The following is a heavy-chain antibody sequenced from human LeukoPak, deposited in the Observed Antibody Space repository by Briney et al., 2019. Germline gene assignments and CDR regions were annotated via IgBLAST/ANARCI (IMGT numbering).Heavy chain of an antibody. J-gene: IGHJ4*02. CDR2: ISYDGSNK. V-gene: IGHV3-30-3*01. CDR1: GFTFSSYA. Sequence: GRSLRLSCAASGFTFSSYAMHWVRQAPGKELEWVAVISYDGSNKYYADSVKGRFTISRDNSKNTLYLQMNSLRAEDTAVYYCARQKDDTAMVSCYFDYWGQGTLVTVSS. CDR3: ARQKDDTAMVSCYFDY. D-gene: IGHD5-18*01.